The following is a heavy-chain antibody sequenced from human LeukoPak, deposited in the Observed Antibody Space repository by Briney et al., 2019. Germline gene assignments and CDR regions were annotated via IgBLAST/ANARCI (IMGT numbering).Heavy chain of an antibody. CDR1: GFTFSSYE. V-gene: IGHV3-48*03. CDR2: ISSSGSTI. D-gene: IGHD1-1*01. Sequence: GGSLRLSCAASGFTFSSYEMNWVREAPGGGLEWVSYISSSGSTIYYADSVKGRFTISRDNAKNSLYLQMNSLRVEDTAVYYCARCTTGRTFGSLREIKRIREIDYWGQGTLVTVSS. CDR3: ARCTTGRTFGSLREIKRIREIDY. J-gene: IGHJ4*02.